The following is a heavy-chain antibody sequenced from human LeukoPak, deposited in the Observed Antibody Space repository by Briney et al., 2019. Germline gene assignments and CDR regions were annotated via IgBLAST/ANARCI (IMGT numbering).Heavy chain of an antibody. CDR3: ARRLSDYYYYYMDV. Sequence: ASVKVSCKASGYTFTSYDINWVRQATGQGLEWMGWINPNSGGTNYAQKFQGRVTMTRDTSISTAYMELSRLRSDDTAVYYCARRLSDYYYYYMDVWGKGTTVTVSS. CDR1: GYTFTSYD. V-gene: IGHV1-2*02. D-gene: IGHD3-3*01. CDR2: INPNSGGT. J-gene: IGHJ6*03.